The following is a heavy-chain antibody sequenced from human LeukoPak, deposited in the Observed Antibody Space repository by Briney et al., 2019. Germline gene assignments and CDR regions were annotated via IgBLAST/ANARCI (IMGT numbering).Heavy chain of an antibody. V-gene: IGHV3-53*01. D-gene: IGHD1-26*01. CDR1: GFTVSTNY. CDR2: IYSDGST. J-gene: IGHJ5*02. Sequence: GRSLRLSCAASGFTVSTNYMSWVRQAPGKGLEWLSIIYSDGSTYYADSVKGRFTISRDNSKNTLYLQMSSLTAEDTAVYYCARANSATIPGVDPWGQGTLVTVSS. CDR3: ARANSATIPGVDP.